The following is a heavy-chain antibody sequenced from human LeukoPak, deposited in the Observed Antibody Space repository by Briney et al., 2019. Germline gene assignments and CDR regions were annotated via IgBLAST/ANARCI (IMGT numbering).Heavy chain of an antibody. J-gene: IGHJ4*02. CDR2: KWYDGSNK. CDR1: GFTFSSYG. CDR3: ASLDGYTDY. Sequence: PGGSLRLSCAASGFTFSSYGMHWVRQAPGKGLEWVAVKWYDGSNKYYADSVEGRFTISRDNSKNTLYLQMNSLRAEDTAVYYCASLDGYTDYWGQGTLVTVSS. D-gene: IGHD5-24*01. V-gene: IGHV3-33*01.